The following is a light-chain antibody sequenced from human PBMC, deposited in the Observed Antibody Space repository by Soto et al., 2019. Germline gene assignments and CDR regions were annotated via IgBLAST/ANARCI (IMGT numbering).Light chain of an antibody. CDR1: SSDVGGYNY. J-gene: IGLJ3*02. CDR2: EVS. Sequence: QSALTQPASVSGSPGQSITISCTGTSSDVGGYNYVSWYQQHPGKAPKLMIYEVSNRPSGVSNRFSGSKSGNTASRTISGLQDEDEDDYYCCSYTSSSTLDVFGGGTKVTVL. V-gene: IGLV2-14*01. CDR3: CSYTSSSTLDV.